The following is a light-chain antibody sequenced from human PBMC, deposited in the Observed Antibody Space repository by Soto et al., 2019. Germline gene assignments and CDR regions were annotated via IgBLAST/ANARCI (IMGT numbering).Light chain of an antibody. Sequence: DIQMTQSPSSLSASIGDRVTITCRASQSISSWLAWYQQKPGKAPKLLIYDASSLESGVPSRFSGSGSGTEFTLTISSLQPDDFATYYCQQYNSYSRLTFGGGTKVDNK. V-gene: IGKV1-5*01. CDR3: QQYNSYSRLT. CDR2: DAS. CDR1: QSISSW. J-gene: IGKJ4*01.